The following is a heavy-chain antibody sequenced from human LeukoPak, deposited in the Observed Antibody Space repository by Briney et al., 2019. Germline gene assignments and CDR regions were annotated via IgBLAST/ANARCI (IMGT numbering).Heavy chain of an antibody. V-gene: IGHV3-64*01. J-gene: IGHJ4*02. D-gene: IGHD4/OR15-4a*01. CDR2: ISSNGGST. CDR1: GFTFSSYG. Sequence: HPAGSLRLSCAASGFTFSSYGMHWVRQAPGKGLECVSSISSNGGSTYYANSVKGRFTISRDNYKNTLYLQMGSLRAEDMAVYYCATEGAMGLTQLDSWGQGTLVTVSS. CDR3: ATEGAMGLTQLDS.